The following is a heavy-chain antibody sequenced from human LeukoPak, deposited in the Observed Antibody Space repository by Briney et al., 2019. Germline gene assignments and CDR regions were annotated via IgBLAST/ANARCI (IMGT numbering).Heavy chain of an antibody. J-gene: IGHJ6*02. Sequence: ASVTVSRKASRYTFTSYDINWVRQPTAQGLEWMGWINPKSGNKGYAQKFQGRVTMIRNTSISTAYMELSSLRSEDTAVYYCARGFVLRFLEWSNYYYYYGMDVWGQGTTVTVSS. V-gene: IGHV1-8*01. CDR3: ARGFVLRFLEWSNYYYYYGMDV. CDR2: INPKSGNK. CDR1: RYTFTSYD. D-gene: IGHD3-3*01.